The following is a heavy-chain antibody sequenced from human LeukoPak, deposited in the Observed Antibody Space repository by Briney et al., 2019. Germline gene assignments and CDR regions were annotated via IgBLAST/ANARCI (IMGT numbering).Heavy chain of an antibody. D-gene: IGHD6-13*01. Sequence: GGSLRLSCAASGFTFSNYGMHWVRQAPGKGLEWVSVIYSGGSTYYADSVKGRFTISRDNSKNTLYLQMNSLRAEDTAVYYCASGFKSSSWHYGMDVWGQGTTVTVSS. CDR1: GFTFSNYG. CDR3: ASGFKSSSWHYGMDV. V-gene: IGHV3-53*01. CDR2: IYSGGST. J-gene: IGHJ6*02.